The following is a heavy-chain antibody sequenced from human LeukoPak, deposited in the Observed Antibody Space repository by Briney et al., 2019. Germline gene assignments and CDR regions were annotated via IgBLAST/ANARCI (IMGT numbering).Heavy chain of an antibody. D-gene: IGHD1-1*01. CDR1: GFTFHNAW. CDR2: MKSDRDGGTS. J-gene: IGHJ4*02. V-gene: IGHV3-15*01. CDR3: TTLRNDVLY. Sequence: GGSLRLSCAASGFTFHNAWMTWVRRAPGKGLEWVGRMKSDRDGGTSDYAAPVKGRFTTSRDDTKNTLYLHMDGLRAEDTAVYYCTTLRNDVLYWGQGTLVTVS.